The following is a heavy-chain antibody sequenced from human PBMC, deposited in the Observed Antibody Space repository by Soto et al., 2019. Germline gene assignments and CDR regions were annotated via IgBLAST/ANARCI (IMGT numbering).Heavy chain of an antibody. J-gene: IGHJ5*02. Sequence: SETLSLTCAVYGGSFSGYYGSWIRQPPGKGLEWIGEINHSGSTNYNSSLKSRVTISVDRSKNQFSLKLSSVTAADTAVYYCARAVVAATANWFDLWGQGTLVTVSS. CDR3: ARAVVAATANWFDL. D-gene: IGHD2-15*01. V-gene: IGHV4-34*01. CDR1: GGSFSGYY. CDR2: INHSGST.